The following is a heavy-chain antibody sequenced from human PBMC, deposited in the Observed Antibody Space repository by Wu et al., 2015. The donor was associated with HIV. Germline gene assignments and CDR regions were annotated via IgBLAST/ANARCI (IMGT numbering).Heavy chain of an antibody. CDR1: GGTFNTNA. V-gene: IGHV1-69*15. Sequence: HVQLVQSGAEVKKPGSSVKVSCKASGGTFNTNAIGWVRQAPGQGLEWVGMIIPLFNKVDYAQRFRGRCTISADESTSTAYMELNSLTSDDTAIYYCARDLLQPWLRRRTGDWDFDLVGPWHPGHCLL. CDR2: IIPLFNKV. D-gene: IGHD5-12*01. CDR3: ARDLLQPWLRRRTGDWDFDL. J-gene: IGHJ2*01.